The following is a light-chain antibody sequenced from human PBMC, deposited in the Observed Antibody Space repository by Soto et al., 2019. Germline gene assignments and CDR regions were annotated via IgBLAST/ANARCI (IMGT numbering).Light chain of an antibody. CDR2: DVS. CDR3: TSYTSSTTRVV. J-gene: IGLJ2*01. Sequence: QSVLTQPASVSGSPGQSITISCTGTSSDVGGYNYVSWYQQHTGKAPKLMIYDVSNRPSGVSNRFSGSKSGNTASLTISGLQAEDDADYYCTSYTSSTTRVVFGGGTKVTVL. CDR1: SSDVGGYNY. V-gene: IGLV2-14*01.